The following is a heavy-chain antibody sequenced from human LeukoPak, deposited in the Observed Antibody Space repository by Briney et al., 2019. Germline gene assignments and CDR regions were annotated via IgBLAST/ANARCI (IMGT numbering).Heavy chain of an antibody. CDR3: ARDTDTVTTILDY. CDR2: INWNSVNI. J-gene: IGHJ4*02. CDR1: GFAFHDYA. V-gene: IGHV3-9*01. D-gene: IGHD4-17*01. Sequence: GGSLRLSCAASGFAFHDYAMHWVRQAPGKGLEWVSGINWNSVNIGYADSVKGRFTISRDNAKNTLYLQMNSLRAEDTAVYYCARDTDTVTTILDYWGQGTLVTVSS.